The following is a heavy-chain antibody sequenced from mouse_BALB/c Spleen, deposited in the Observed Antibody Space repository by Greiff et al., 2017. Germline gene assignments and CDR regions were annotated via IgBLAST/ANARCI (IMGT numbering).Heavy chain of an antibody. V-gene: IGHV7-3*02. J-gene: IGHJ3*01. CDR3: ARVDVYYDYDVFAY. D-gene: IGHD2-4*01. CDR2: IRNKANGYTT. CDR1: GFTFTDYY. Sequence: EVHLVESGGGLVQPGGSLRLSCATSGFTFTDYYMSWVRQPPGKALEWLGFIRNKANGYTTEYSVSVKGRFTTSRDNSQSILYLQMNTLRAEDSATYYCARVDVYYDYDVFAYWGQGTLVTVSA.